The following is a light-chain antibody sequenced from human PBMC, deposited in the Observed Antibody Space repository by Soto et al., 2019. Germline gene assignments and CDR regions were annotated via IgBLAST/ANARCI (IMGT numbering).Light chain of an antibody. V-gene: IGKV4-1*01. CDR3: QQYYSTPLT. CDR2: WAS. J-gene: IGKJ4*01. CDR1: QSVFYSSNNKNY. Sequence: DIVMTQSTDSLAVSLGERATINCKSSQSVFYSSNNKNYLAWYQQKPGQPPKLLISWASTRESGVPDRFRGSGSGTDFTLTISSLQAEDVAVYYCQQYYSTPLTFGGGTKVEIK.